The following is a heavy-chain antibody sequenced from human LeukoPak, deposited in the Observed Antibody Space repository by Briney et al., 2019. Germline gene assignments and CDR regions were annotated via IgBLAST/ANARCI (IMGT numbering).Heavy chain of an antibody. Sequence: GGSLRLSCAASGFTFSSYAMHWVRQAPGKGLEWVAVILYDGSNKYYADSVKGRFTISRDNSKNTLYLQMISLRAEDTAVYYCARGDPYCGGDCYDARTFDYWGQGTLVTVSS. V-gene: IGHV3-30*04. CDR2: ILYDGSNK. CDR1: GFTFSSYA. J-gene: IGHJ4*02. D-gene: IGHD2-21*02. CDR3: ARGDPYCGGDCYDARTFDY.